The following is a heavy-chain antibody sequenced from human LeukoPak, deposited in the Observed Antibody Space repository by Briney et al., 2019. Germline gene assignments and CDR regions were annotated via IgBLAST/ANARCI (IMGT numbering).Heavy chain of an antibody. D-gene: IGHD3-10*01. Sequence: KPGGSLRLSCAASGFTFSSYSMNWVRQAPGKGLEWVSSISSSSSYIYYADSVKGRFTISRDNAKNSLYLQMNSLRAEDTAVYYCARVARGRGYGSGSYRLFDYWGQGTLVTVSS. CDR2: ISSSSSYI. CDR1: GFTFSSYS. J-gene: IGHJ4*02. V-gene: IGHV3-21*01. CDR3: ARVARGRGYGSGSYRLFDY.